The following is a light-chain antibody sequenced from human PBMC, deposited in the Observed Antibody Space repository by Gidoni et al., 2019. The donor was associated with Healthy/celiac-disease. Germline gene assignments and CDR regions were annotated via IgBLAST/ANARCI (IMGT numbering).Light chain of an antibody. J-gene: IGLJ2*01. CDR3: QVWDSSSDPHVV. V-gene: IGLV3-21*02. CDR2: DDS. Sequence: SYVLTQPPSVSVAPGQTARLPCGGNNIGSKSVHWYQPKPGQAPVLVVYDDSDRPSGIPERFSGSNSGNTATLTISRVEAGDKADYYCQVWDSSSDPHVVFGGGTKLTVL. CDR1: NIGSKS.